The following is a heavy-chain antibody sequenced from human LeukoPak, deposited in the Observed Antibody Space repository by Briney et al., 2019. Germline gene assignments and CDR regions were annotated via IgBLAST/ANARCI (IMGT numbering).Heavy chain of an antibody. CDR1: GYTFTSYG. V-gene: IGHV1-18*01. CDR3: ARGQYSSSFLYFDY. Sequence: GASVKVSCKASGYTFTSYGISWARQAPGQGLEWMGWISAYNGNTNYAQKLQGRVTMTTDTSTSTAYMELRSLRSDDTAVYYCARGQYSSSFLYFDYWGQGTLVTVSS. J-gene: IGHJ4*02. D-gene: IGHD6-6*01. CDR2: ISAYNGNT.